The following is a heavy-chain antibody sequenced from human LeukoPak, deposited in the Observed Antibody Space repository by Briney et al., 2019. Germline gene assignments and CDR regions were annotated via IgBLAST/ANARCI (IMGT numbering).Heavy chain of an antibody. V-gene: IGHV1-69*05. CDR3: VRGCSSGWYCFGY. Sequence: HWASVKVSCKASGGTFSSYAISWVRQAPGQGLEWMGGIIPIFGTANYAQKFQGRVTITTDESTSTAYMELSSLRSEDTAVYYCVRGCSSGWYCFGYWGQGTLVTVSS. CDR2: IIPIFGTA. CDR1: GGTFSSYA. D-gene: IGHD6-19*01. J-gene: IGHJ4*02.